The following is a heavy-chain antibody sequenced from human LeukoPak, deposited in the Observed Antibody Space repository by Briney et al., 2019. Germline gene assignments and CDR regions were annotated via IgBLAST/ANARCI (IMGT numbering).Heavy chain of an antibody. CDR1: GFTFSRYS. J-gene: IGHJ4*02. D-gene: IGHD3-3*01. CDR3: ATNYDFWSGYYFDY. CDR2: ISYDGSNK. V-gene: IGHV3-30*03. Sequence: GGSLRLSCAASGFTFSRYSMNWVRQAPGKGLEWVAVISYDGSNKYYADSVKGRFTISRDNSKNTLYLQMNSLRAEDTAVYYCATNYDFWSGYYFDYWGQGTLVTVSS.